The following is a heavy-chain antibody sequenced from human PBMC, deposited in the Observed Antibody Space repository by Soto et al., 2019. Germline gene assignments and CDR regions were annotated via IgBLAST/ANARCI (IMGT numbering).Heavy chain of an antibody. CDR2: INAGNGNT. V-gene: IGHV1-3*01. Sequence: QVQLVQSGAEVKKPGASVKVSCKASGYTFTSYAMHWVRQAPGQRLEWMGWINAGNGNTKYSQKFQGRVTITRDTSASTAYMERSSLRSEDTAVYYCARGFCSSTRCYPTHWGQGSLVTVSS. D-gene: IGHD2-2*01. J-gene: IGHJ4*02. CDR3: ARGFCSSTRCYPTH. CDR1: GYTFTSYA.